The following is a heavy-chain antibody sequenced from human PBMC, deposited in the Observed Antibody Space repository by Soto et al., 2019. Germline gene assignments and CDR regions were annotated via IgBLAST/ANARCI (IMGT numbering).Heavy chain of an antibody. CDR1: GGSISSYY. CDR3: VEREDYYDSDD. V-gene: IGHV4-59*08. Sequence: SETLSLTCTVSGGSISSYYWSWIRQPPGKGLEWIGYIYYSGSTNYNPSLKSRVTISVDTSKNQFSLKLSSVTAADTAVYYCVEREDYYDSDDWGQGTLVTVSS. D-gene: IGHD3-22*01. J-gene: IGHJ4*02. CDR2: IYYSGST.